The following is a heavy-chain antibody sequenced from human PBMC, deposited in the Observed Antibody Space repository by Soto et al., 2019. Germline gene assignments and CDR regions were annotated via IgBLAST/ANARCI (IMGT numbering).Heavy chain of an antibody. V-gene: IGHV3-11*01. J-gene: IGHJ4*02. Sequence: GGSLRLSCTGSGFDFGGYYMSWFRQAPGKGLEWVSYIDSGDGTTYYTDSVKGRFTISRDNAKKTVYLQMSSLRAEDTALYYCVQPYYSSSLYPFDHWGQGTLVTVSS. D-gene: IGHD6-13*01. CDR3: VQPYYSSSLYPFDH. CDR1: GFDFGGYY. CDR2: IDSGDGTT.